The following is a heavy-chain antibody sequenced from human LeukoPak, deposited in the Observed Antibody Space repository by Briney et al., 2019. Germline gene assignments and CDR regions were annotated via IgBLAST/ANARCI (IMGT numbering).Heavy chain of an antibody. CDR1: GGSMSSSSYY. J-gene: IGHJ3*02. D-gene: IGHD5-24*01. CDR3: ARQWHGDAFDI. CDR2: IYYSGST. Sequence: SETLSLTCTVSGGSMSSSSYYWGWIRQPPGKGLEWIGSIYYSGSTYYNPSLKSRVTISVDTSKNQFSLKLSSVTAADTAVYYCARQWHGDAFDIWGQGTMVTVSS. V-gene: IGHV4-39*01.